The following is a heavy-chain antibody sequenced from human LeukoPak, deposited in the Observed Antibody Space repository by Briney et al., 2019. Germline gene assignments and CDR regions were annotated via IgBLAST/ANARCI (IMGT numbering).Heavy chain of an antibody. CDR3: ATRIAVAVFDY. J-gene: IGHJ4*02. CDR2: ISYDGSNK. Sequence: GGSLRLSCAASGFTFSSYGTHWVRQAPGKGLEWVAVISYDGSNKYYADSVKGRFTISRDNSKNTLYLQMNSLRAEDTAVYYCATRIAVAVFDYWGQGTLVTVSS. D-gene: IGHD6-19*01. V-gene: IGHV3-30*03. CDR1: GFTFSSYG.